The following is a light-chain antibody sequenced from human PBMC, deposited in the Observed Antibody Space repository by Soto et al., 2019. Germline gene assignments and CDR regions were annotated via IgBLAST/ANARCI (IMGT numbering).Light chain of an antibody. J-gene: IGLJ2*01. V-gene: IGLV1-47*01. CDR2: RNN. CDR3: AGWDDSLSGPV. Sequence: QAVLTQPPSASGTPGPRVTISCSGSSSNIGSNYVYWYQQLPGTAPKLLIYRNNQRPSGVPDRFSGSKSGTSASLAISGRRSEDDADYYCAGWDDSLSGPVFGGGTKLTVL. CDR1: SSNIGSNY.